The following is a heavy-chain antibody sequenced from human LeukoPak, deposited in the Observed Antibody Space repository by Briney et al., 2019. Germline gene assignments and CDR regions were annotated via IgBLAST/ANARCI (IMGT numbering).Heavy chain of an antibody. Sequence: GGSLRLSCAGSGFSFSSYGMHWVRQAPGKGLEWVACIYPDGNNKDYADSVKGRFIISRDNSKNILFLQMNSLRAADTAVYYCAKDWSGNYNWSDPWGQGTLVTVSS. V-gene: IGHV3-30*02. D-gene: IGHD3-3*01. J-gene: IGHJ5*02. CDR2: IYPDGNNK. CDR3: AKDWSGNYNWSDP. CDR1: GFSFSSYG.